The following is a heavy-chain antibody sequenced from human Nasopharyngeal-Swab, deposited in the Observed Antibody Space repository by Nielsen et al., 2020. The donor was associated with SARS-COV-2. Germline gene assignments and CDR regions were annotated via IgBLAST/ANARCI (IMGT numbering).Heavy chain of an antibody. D-gene: IGHD4-11*01. CDR1: GFTFSSYA. CDR2: ISYDGSNK. V-gene: IGHV3-30-3*01. Sequence: GGSLRLSCAASGFTFSSYAMHWVRQAPGKGLEWAAFISYDGSNKYYADSVKGRFTISRDNSKNTLYLQMNSLRAEDTAVYYCVRDLKGNYADSGDYWGQGTLVTVSS. CDR3: VRDLKGNYADSGDY. J-gene: IGHJ4*02.